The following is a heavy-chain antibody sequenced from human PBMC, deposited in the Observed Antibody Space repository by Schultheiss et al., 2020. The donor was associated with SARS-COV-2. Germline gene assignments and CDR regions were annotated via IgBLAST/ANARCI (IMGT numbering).Heavy chain of an antibody. V-gene: IGHV3-23*01. D-gene: IGHD6-25*01. CDR3: ARGPGSL. Sequence: GGSLRLSCAASGFTFSSYAMSWVRQAPGKGLEWVSGISWNSGSIGYADSVKGRFTISRDNSKNTLYLQMNSLRAGDTAVYYCARGPGSLWGKGTTVTVSS. J-gene: IGHJ6*04. CDR2: ISWNSGSI. CDR1: GFTFSSYA.